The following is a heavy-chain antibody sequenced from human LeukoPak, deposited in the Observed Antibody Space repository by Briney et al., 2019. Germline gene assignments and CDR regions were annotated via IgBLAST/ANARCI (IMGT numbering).Heavy chain of an antibody. CDR3: ARTTTLTAYYFDS. V-gene: IGHV4-31*03. D-gene: IGHD4-11*01. CDR2: IYHSGFT. CDR1: GASISNDGYY. Sequence: SQTLSLTCNVSGASISNDGYYWSWIRQHPGKGLEWIGYIYHSGFTYDNPSLKSRLAISVDTSKNQFFLKLSSVTVADTAVYYCARTTTLTAYYFDSWGQGTLVTVSA. J-gene: IGHJ4*02.